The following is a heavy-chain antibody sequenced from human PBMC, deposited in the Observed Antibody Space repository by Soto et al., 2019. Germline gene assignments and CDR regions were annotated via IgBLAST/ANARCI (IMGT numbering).Heavy chain of an antibody. CDR1: GYTFTSYG. V-gene: IGHV1-18*01. J-gene: IGHJ5*02. D-gene: IGHD1-20*01. CDR2: ISAYNGNT. CDR3: ARVQYNWNAGFDP. Sequence: AASVKVSCKASGYTFTSYGISWVRQAPGQGLEWMGWISAYNGNTNYAQKLQGRVTMTTDTSTSTAYMELRSLRSDDTAVYYCARVQYNWNAGFDPWAREPWSPSPQ.